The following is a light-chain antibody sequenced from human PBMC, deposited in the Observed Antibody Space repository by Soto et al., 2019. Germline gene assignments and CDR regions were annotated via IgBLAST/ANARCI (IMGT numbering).Light chain of an antibody. CDR3: QQCGSSPST. Sequence: EIVLTQSPGTLSLSPGEGATLSCRASQSVSSSYLAWDQQSPGQAPRLLIYGASTRATDIPDRFSGSGSGTDFTLTIGRLEPEDFAVYYCQQCGSSPSTFGQGTRLEIK. J-gene: IGKJ5*01. V-gene: IGKV3-20*01. CDR1: QSVSSSY. CDR2: GAS.